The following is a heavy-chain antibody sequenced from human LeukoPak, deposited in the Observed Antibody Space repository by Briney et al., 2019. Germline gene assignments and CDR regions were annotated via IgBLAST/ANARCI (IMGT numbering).Heavy chain of an antibody. CDR3: ARVRYSTSPDY. CDR1: GFTFSSYG. CDR2: IWYGGSNK. V-gene: IGHV3-33*08. D-gene: IGHD6-6*01. J-gene: IGHJ4*02. Sequence: PGGSLRLSCAASGFTFSSYGMHWVRQAPGKGLEWVAVIWYGGSNKYYADSVKGRFTISRDNSKNTLYLQMNSLRAEDTAVYYCARVRYSTSPDYWGQGTLVTVSS.